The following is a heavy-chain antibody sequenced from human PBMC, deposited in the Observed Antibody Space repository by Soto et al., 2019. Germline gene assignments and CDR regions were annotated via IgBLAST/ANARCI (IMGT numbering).Heavy chain of an antibody. CDR3: AKDQLGYQLTAFDY. CDR1: GFTFSSYG. J-gene: IGHJ4*02. D-gene: IGHD2-2*01. V-gene: IGHV3-30*18. Sequence: QVQLVESGGGVVQPGRSLRLSCAASGFTFSSYGMHWVRQAPGKGLEWVAVISYDGSNKYYTDSVKGRFTISRDNSKNTLYLQMNSLRAEDTAVYYCAKDQLGYQLTAFDYWGQGTLVTVSS. CDR2: ISYDGSNK.